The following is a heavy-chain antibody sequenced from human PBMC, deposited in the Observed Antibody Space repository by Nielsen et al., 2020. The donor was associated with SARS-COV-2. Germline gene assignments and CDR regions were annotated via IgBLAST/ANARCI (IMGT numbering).Heavy chain of an antibody. V-gene: IGHV4-4*01. CDR1: GFTFSSYW. Sequence: SCAASGFTFSSYWMSWVRQAPGKGLEWIGEVYHSGATNYNPSLRSRVTLSMDKSRNQFSLKMTAVTAADTAVYFCARGDLVVVPSPILGLGPFFYSFYLDVWGKGTTVTVSS. J-gene: IGHJ6*03. CDR2: VYHSGAT. CDR3: ARGDLVVVPSPILGLGPFFYSFYLDV. D-gene: IGHD2-2*01.